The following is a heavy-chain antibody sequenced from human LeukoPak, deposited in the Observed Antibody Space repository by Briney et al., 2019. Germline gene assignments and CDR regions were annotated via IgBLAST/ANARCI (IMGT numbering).Heavy chain of an antibody. V-gene: IGHV1-2*02. CDR3: ARDLRELKWELDWFDP. D-gene: IGHD1-26*01. CDR2: INPNSGGT. CDR1: GGTFSSYA. Sequence: GASVKVSCKASGGTFSSYAISWVRQAPGQGLEWMGWINPNSGGTNYAQKFQGRVTMTRDTSISTAYMELSRLRSDDTAVYYCARDLRELKWELDWFDPWGQGTLVTVSS. J-gene: IGHJ5*02.